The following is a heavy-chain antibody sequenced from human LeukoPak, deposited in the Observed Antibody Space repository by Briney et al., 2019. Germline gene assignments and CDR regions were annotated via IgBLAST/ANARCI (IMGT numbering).Heavy chain of an antibody. CDR3: AKDAFGSGSYSFFDY. CDR2: IWYDGSNK. Sequence: GGSLRLSCAASGFTFSTYAMHWVRQAPGKGLEWVALIWYDGSNKYCADSVKGRFTISRDNSKNTLSLQMNSLRAEDTAVYYCAKDAFGSGSYSFFDYWGQGTLVTVSS. J-gene: IGHJ4*02. V-gene: IGHV3-33*06. CDR1: GFTFSTYA. D-gene: IGHD3-10*01.